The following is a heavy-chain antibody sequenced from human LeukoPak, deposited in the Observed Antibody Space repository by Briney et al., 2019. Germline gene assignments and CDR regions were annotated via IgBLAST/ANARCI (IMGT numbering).Heavy chain of an antibody. CDR1: GFTFSSYA. J-gene: IGHJ6*03. D-gene: IGHD2-2*01. V-gene: IGHV3-23*01. CDR3: AKSPPVLPAAMGYMDV. Sequence: GGSLRLSCAASGFTFSSYAMSWVRQAPGKGLEWVSAISGSGGSTYYADSVKGRFTISRDNSKNTLYLQMSSLRAEDTAVYYCAKSPPVLPAAMGYMDVWGKGTTVTVSS. CDR2: ISGSGGST.